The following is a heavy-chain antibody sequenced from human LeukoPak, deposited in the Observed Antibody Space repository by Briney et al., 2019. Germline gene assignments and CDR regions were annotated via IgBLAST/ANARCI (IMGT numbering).Heavy chain of an antibody. Sequence: SETLSLTCTVSGGSISSSSYYWGWIRQPPGKGLEWIGSIYYSGSTYYNPSLKSRVTISVDTSKNQFSLRLSSVTAADTAVYYCARVSVVPAAMAFDYWGQGTLVTVSS. CDR2: IYYSGST. J-gene: IGHJ4*02. CDR1: GGSISSSSYY. D-gene: IGHD2-2*01. CDR3: ARVSVVPAAMAFDY. V-gene: IGHV4-39*01.